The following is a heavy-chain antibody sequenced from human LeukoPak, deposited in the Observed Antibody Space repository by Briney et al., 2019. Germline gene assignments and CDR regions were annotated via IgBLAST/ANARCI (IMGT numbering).Heavy chain of an antibody. CDR2: IKSKTDGGTT. CDR1: GFTFSNAW. CDR3: TTSTTVVTALDY. J-gene: IGHJ4*03. D-gene: IGHD4-23*01. Sequence: PGGSLRLSCAASGFTFSNAWMSWVRQAPGKGLEWVGRIKSKTDGGTTDYAAPVKGRFTISRDDSKNTLYLQMNSLKTEDTAVYYCTTSTTVVTALDYWGQGTTVTVSS. V-gene: IGHV3-15*01.